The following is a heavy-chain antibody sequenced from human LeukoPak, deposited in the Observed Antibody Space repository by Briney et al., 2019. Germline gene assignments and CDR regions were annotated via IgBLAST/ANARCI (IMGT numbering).Heavy chain of an antibody. V-gene: IGHV1-2*02. J-gene: IGHJ4*02. D-gene: IGHD6-19*01. CDR3: ARDHRLDEGYFDY. CDR1: GYTFTGYY. CDR2: INPNSGGT. Sequence: ASVKVSCKASGYTFTGYYMHWVRQAAGQGLEWMGWINPNSGGTNYAQKFQGRVTMTRDTSISTAHMELSRLRSDDTAVYYCARDHRLDEGYFDYWGQGTLVTVSS.